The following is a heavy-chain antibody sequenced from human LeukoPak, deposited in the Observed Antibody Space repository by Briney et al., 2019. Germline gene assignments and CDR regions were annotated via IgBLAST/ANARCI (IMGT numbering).Heavy chain of an antibody. Sequence: GGSLRLSCAASGFTFSSYWMSWVRQAPGKGLEWVANIKQDGSEKYYVDSMKGRFTISRDNAKNSLYLQMYSLRAEDTAVYYCARVGSGVAADDYWGQGTLVTVSS. CDR2: IKQDGSEK. CDR3: ARVGSGVAADDY. CDR1: GFTFSSYW. J-gene: IGHJ4*02. D-gene: IGHD2-2*01. V-gene: IGHV3-7*05.